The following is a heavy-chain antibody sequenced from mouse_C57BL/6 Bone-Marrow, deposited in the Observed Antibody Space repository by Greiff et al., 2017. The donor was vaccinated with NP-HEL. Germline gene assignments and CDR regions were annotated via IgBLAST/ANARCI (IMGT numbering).Heavy chain of an antibody. D-gene: IGHD2-1*01. J-gene: IGHJ4*01. V-gene: IGHV1-72*01. CDR3: ARTIYYGNYEGSMDY. Sequence: QVQLKESGAELVKPGASVKLSCKASGYTFTSYWMHWVKQRPGRGLEWIGRIDPNSGGTKYNEKFKSKATLTVDKTSSTAYMQLSSLTSEDSAVYYCARTIYYGNYEGSMDYWGQGTSVTVSS. CDR1: GYTFTSYW. CDR2: IDPNSGGT.